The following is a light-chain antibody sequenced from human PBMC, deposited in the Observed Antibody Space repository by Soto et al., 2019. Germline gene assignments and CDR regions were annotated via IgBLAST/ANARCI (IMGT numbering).Light chain of an antibody. V-gene: IGKV3-20*01. CDR2: GAS. CDR1: QSVGSN. Sequence: EIVLTQSPATLSVSQGERATLSCRASQSVGSNLAWFQQKPGQAPRLLIYGASTRAAGIPDRFSGSGSGTDFTLTISSLEPEDFAVYYCQQYGSSPQDTFGQGTKVDIK. CDR3: QQYGSSPQDT. J-gene: IGKJ1*01.